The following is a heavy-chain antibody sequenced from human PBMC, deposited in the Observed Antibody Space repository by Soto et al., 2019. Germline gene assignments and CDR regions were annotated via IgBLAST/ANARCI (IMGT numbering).Heavy chain of an antibody. CDR2: ISPNSGVT. D-gene: IGHD2-15*01. V-gene: IGHV1-2*02. CDR3: GRDRFCSGDTCSGSIDY. J-gene: IGHJ4*02. Sequence: ASVKVSCKTSGYKFIDYNVYWVRQAPGQGLEWMGWISPNSGVTKYDPAFQGRITMTRDTSIGTAYLELSDLRSGDPALYFCGRDRFCSGDTCSGSIDYWGQGTLVTVSS. CDR1: GYKFIDYN.